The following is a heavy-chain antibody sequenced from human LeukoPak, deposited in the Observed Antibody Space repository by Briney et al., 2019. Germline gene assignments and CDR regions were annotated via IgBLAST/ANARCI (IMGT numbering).Heavy chain of an antibody. D-gene: IGHD3-10*01. V-gene: IGHV5-51*01. Sequence: KIGESLKISCKGSGYGFSSYWIGWVRQMPGKGLEWMGIIYPGDSDIRYSPSFQGQVTISAEKSINTAYLQWSSLKASDTAMYYCARGSGRFDPWGQGTLVTVSS. CDR2: IYPGDSDI. J-gene: IGHJ5*02. CDR3: ARGSGRFDP. CDR1: GYGFSSYW.